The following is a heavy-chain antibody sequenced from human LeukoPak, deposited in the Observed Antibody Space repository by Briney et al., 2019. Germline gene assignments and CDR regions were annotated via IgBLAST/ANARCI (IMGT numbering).Heavy chain of an antibody. CDR1: GFTFSSYE. V-gene: IGHV3-48*03. Sequence: PGGSLRLSCAASGFTFSSYEMNWVRQAPGKGLEWVSYISSIGSAIYYADSVKGRFIISRDNAQNSLYLQMNRLRAEDTAVYYCARESPYSSGWEGYYYYYMDVWGKGTTVTVSS. CDR3: ARESPYSSGWEGYYYYYMDV. CDR2: ISSIGSAI. J-gene: IGHJ6*03. D-gene: IGHD3-22*01.